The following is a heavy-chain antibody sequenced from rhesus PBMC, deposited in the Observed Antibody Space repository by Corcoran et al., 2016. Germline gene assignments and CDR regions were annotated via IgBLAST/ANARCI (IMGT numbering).Heavy chain of an antibody. CDR3: ARGGLQYFDF. Sequence: QVQLQESGQGVVKPSETLSLTCAVSGYSISSGYDWSLIRQPPGKGLEWIGYIYGSSGSTNYNSSLKNRVTISKDTSKNQFSLKLSSVTAADTAVYYCARGGLQYFDFWGQGVLVTVSS. J-gene: IGHJ4*01. CDR2: IYGSSGST. V-gene: IGHV4-76*01. CDR1: GYSISSGYD. D-gene: IGHD1-44*01.